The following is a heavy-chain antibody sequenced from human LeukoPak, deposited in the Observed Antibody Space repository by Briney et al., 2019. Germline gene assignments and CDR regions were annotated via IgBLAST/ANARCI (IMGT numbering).Heavy chain of an antibody. V-gene: IGHV4-39*01. CDR2: IYYSGST. J-gene: IGHJ3*02. D-gene: IGHD6-13*01. Sequence: KSSETLSLTCTVSGGSISSSSYYWGWIRQPPGKGLEWIGSIYYSGSTYYNPSLKSRVTISVDTSKNQFSLKLSSVTAADTAVYYCARGRYSSSARVAFDIWGQGTMVTVSS. CDR1: GGSISSSSYY. CDR3: ARGRYSSSARVAFDI.